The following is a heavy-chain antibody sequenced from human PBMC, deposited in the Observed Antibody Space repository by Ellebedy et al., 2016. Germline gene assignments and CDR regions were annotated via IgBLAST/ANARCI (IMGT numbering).Heavy chain of an antibody. Sequence: GGSLRLXXVVSGLNFDTFFMGWVRQAPGKGLEWVSTISAGGDNTQFADSVKGRFTVSRDNSRNTVYLQMNDLRVEDTALYYCRHGHYADYWGQGTLVTVSS. CDR1: GLNFDTFF. CDR3: RHGHYADY. J-gene: IGHJ4*02. V-gene: IGHV3-23*01. CDR2: ISAGGDNT. D-gene: IGHD3/OR15-3a*01.